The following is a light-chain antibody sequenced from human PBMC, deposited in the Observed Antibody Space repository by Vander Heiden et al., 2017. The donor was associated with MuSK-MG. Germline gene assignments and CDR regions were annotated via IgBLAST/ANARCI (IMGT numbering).Light chain of an antibody. V-gene: IGKV3-20*01. CDR2: GAS. J-gene: IGKJ3*01. CDR1: QSVSNNY. Sequence: EIVLTQSPGTLSLSPGERVTLSCRASQSVSNNYLAWYQQKPGQAPRLLIYGASSRATGIPDRFSGSGSGTDFSLTISRLEPEDFAVYYCQQYGTSPGTFGPGTKVEIK. CDR3: QQYGTSPGT.